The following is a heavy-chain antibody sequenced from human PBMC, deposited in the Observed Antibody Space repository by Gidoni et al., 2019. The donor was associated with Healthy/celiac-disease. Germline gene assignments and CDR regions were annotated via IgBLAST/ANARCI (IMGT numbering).Heavy chain of an antibody. CDR2: ISWNSGSI. Sequence: EVQLVASGGGLVQPGRSLRLSCAASGFTFDDYAMHWVRQAPGKGLEWVSGISWNSGSIGYADSVKGRFTISRDNAKNSLYLQMNSLRAEDTALYYCAKFGGYDPTALDYWGQGTLVTVSS. J-gene: IGHJ4*02. CDR3: AKFGGYDPTALDY. D-gene: IGHD5-12*01. CDR1: GFTFDDYA. V-gene: IGHV3-9*01.